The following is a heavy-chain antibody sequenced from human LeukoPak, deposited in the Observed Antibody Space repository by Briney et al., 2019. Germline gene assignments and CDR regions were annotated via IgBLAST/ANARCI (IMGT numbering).Heavy chain of an antibody. J-gene: IGHJ4*02. CDR2: ISYDGSNK. Sequence: PGGSLRLSCAASGFTFSSYGMHWVRQAPGKGLEWVAVISYDGSNKYYADSVKGRFTISRDNSKNTLYLQMNSLRAEDTAVYYCARDRSRQQLVNWGQGTLVTVSS. D-gene: IGHD6-13*01. V-gene: IGHV3-30*03. CDR3: ARDRSRQQLVN. CDR1: GFTFSSYG.